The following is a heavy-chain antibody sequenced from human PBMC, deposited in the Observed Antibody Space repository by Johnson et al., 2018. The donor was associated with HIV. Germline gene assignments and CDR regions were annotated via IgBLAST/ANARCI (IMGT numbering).Heavy chain of an antibody. Sequence: VQLVESGGGVVQPGRSLRLSCAASGFTFSSYAMHWVRQAPGKGLEWVAVISYDGSSKYYADSVKGRFTISRDNSKNSLYLQMNSLRAEETAVDYCERGLASSRHDAFDIWGQGTMVTVSS. J-gene: IGHJ3*02. CDR1: GFTFSSYA. D-gene: IGHD6-13*01. CDR3: ERGLASSRHDAFDI. CDR2: ISYDGSSK. V-gene: IGHV3-30-3*01.